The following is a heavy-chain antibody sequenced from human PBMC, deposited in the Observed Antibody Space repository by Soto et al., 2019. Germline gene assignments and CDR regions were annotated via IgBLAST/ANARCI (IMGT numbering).Heavy chain of an antibody. Sequence: QVQLVQSGGEVKKPGASVKVSCKTSGYTFTTYGISWVRQAPGQWLEWVGWISAYSGKTHYAQKFQGKVTMTTDTSTNTAYLELRSLTSDDTAVYYCARAPSLGDPQYWGQGTLVTVSS. CDR3: ARAPSLGDPQY. D-gene: IGHD3-16*01. CDR2: ISAYSGKT. J-gene: IGHJ4*02. CDR1: GYTFTTYG. V-gene: IGHV1-18*01.